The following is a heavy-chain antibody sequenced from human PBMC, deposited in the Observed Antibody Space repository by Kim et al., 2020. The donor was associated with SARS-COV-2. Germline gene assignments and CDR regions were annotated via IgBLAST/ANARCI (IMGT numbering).Heavy chain of an antibody. Sequence: KKDGSEKYYVESVEGRFTISRDNAKNSLYLQMSSLRGEDTAVYYCTALGNWGQGTLVTVSS. CDR3: TALGN. V-gene: IGHV3-7*03. CDR2: KKDGSEK. J-gene: IGHJ1*01.